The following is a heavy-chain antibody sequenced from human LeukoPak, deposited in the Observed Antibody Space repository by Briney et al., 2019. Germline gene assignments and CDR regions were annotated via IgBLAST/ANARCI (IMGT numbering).Heavy chain of an antibody. CDR1: GFTFSSYA. V-gene: IGHV3-64*01. J-gene: IGHJ4*02. CDR3: ARGSTPGYYDSLFDY. Sequence: VGSLRLSCAASGFTFSSYAMHWVRQAPGKGLEYVSAISSNGGSTYYANSVKGRFTISRDNSKNTLYLQMGSLRAEDMAVYYCARGSTPGYYDSLFDYWGQGTLVTVSS. CDR2: ISSNGGST. D-gene: IGHD3-22*01.